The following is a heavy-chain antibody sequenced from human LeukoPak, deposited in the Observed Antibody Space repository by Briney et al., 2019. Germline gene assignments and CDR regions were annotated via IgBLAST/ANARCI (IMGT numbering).Heavy chain of an antibody. CDR1: GGSFISYA. J-gene: IGHJ3*02. V-gene: IGHV1-69*05. CDR3: ARERAHYYGSSGYRPDAFDI. CDR2: IIPIFGTA. Sequence: GSSXKVSCKASGGSFISYAISWVRQAPGQGLEWMGGIIPIFGTANYAQKFQGRVTITTEEYKSTAYMELSSLRSEDTAVYYCARERAHYYGSSGYRPDAFDIWGQGTMVTVSS. D-gene: IGHD3-22*01.